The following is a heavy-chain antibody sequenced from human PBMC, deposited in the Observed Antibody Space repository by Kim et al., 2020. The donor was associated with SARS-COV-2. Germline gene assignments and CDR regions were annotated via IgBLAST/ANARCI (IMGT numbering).Heavy chain of an antibody. CDR2: IYYSGST. D-gene: IGHD3-22*01. V-gene: IGHV4-59*01. Sequence: SETLSLTCTVSGGSISSYYWSWIRQPPGKGLEWIGYIYYSGSTNYNPSLKSRVTISVDTSKNQFSLKLSSVTAADTAVYYCARGGVGGVVTMIVGALWFDPWGQGTLVTVSS. CDR3: ARGGVGGVVTMIVGALWFDP. J-gene: IGHJ5*02. CDR1: GGSISSYY.